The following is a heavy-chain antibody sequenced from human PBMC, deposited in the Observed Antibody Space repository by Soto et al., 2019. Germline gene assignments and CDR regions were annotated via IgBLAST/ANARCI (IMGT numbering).Heavy chain of an antibody. CDR1: GFTFNNYA. CDR2: ISGNGIST. J-gene: IGHJ6*02. D-gene: IGHD6-13*01. Sequence: PGGSLRLSCAASGFTFNNYAMSWVRQAPGKGLEWVSAISGNGISTYYADSVRGRFTISRDNSENTLFLQMNSLRAEDTAVYYCAKDIRDSSSWTYYYYYYGMDVWGQGTTVTVSS. CDR3: AKDIRDSSSWTYYYYYYGMDV. V-gene: IGHV3-23*01.